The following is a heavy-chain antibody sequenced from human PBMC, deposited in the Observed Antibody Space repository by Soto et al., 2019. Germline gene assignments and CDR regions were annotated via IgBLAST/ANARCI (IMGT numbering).Heavy chain of an antibody. CDR1: GDSISSVDHY. Sequence: TLSLTCTVSGDSISSVDHYWSWIRQPPGKGLEWMGYIYHSGSTHYNPSLNSRLTISIDTSTNRFSLNLTSVTAADTAVYFCARLRWETENNWLDPSGQGALVTVYS. CDR2: IYHSGST. V-gene: IGHV4-30-4*01. D-gene: IGHD1-26*01. CDR3: ARLRWETENNWLDP. J-gene: IGHJ5*02.